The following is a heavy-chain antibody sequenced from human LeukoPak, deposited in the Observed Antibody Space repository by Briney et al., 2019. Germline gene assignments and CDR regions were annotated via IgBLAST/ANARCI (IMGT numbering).Heavy chain of an antibody. D-gene: IGHD3-10*01. CDR1: GGSISSYY. V-gene: IGHV4-59*08. Sequence: SETLSLTCTVSGGSISSYYWSWIRQPLGKGLEWIGYIYYSGSTNYNPSLKSRVTISVDTSKNQFSLKLSSVTAADTAVYYCARGTVTGSGSPVFDYWGQGTLVTVSS. J-gene: IGHJ4*02. CDR3: ARGTVTGSGSPVFDY. CDR2: IYYSGST.